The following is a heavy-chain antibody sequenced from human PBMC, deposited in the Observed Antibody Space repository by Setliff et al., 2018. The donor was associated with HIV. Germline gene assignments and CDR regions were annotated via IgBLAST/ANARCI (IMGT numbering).Heavy chain of an antibody. CDR1: GFAFHTYT. V-gene: IGHV3-48*01. D-gene: IGHD4-4*01. Sequence: GGSLRLSCAASGFAFHTYTINWVRQAPGEGLEWVSYISSSSITTYYADSAKGRFIVSRDNAKSTLFLQMNSLRAEDTAMYYCARTVDYKGLDTWGQGTMVTVSS. J-gene: IGHJ3*02. CDR3: ARTVDYKGLDT. CDR2: ISSSSITT.